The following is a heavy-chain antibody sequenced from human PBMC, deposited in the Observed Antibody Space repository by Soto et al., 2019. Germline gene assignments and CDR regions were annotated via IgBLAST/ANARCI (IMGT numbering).Heavy chain of an antibody. D-gene: IGHD1-26*01. CDR1: GFTFSSYT. J-gene: IGHJ3*02. CDR3: ARDGGATTDDGFDI. Sequence: QVQLVESGGGVVQPGRSLRLSCAASGFTFSSYTMHWVRQAPGKGLEWVAVISYDGSNKYYADSVKGRFTISRDNSKNTLYLQMNSLRAEETAVYYCARDGGATTDDGFDIWGQGTMVTVSS. CDR2: ISYDGSNK. V-gene: IGHV3-30-3*01.